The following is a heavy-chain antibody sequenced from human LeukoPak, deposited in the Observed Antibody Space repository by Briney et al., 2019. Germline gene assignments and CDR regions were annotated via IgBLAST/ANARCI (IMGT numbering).Heavy chain of an antibody. CDR2: INPNSGGT. D-gene: IGHD3-22*01. Sequence: GASVKVSCKASGYTFTGYYMHWVRQAPGQGLEWMGWINPNSGGTNYAQKFQGRVTMTRDTSISTAYMELSRLRFDDTAVYYCARDADSSGYYYHDYWGQGTLVTVSS. CDR1: GYTFTGYY. V-gene: IGHV1-2*02. CDR3: ARDADSSGYYYHDY. J-gene: IGHJ4*02.